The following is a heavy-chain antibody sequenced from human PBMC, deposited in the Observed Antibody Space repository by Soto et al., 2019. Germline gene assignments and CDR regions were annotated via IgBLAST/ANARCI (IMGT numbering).Heavy chain of an antibody. J-gene: IGHJ4*02. D-gene: IGHD3-3*01. CDR3: ARDLYYDFWSGCFDY. Sequence: QVQLVQSGAEEKKPGASVKVSCKASGYTFTSYAMHWVRQAPGQRLEWMGWINAGIGNTKYSQKFQGRVTITRDTSXXTAYMELSSLRSEDTAVYYCARDLYYDFWSGCFDYWGQGTLVTVSS. CDR1: GYTFTSYA. CDR2: INAGIGNT. V-gene: IGHV1-3*05.